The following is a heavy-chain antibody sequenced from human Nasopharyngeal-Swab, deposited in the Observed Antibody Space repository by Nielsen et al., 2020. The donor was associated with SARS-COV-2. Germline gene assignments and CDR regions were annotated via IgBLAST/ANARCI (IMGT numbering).Heavy chain of an antibody. CDR2: INHSGST. CDR1: GGSTSGYY. Sequence: SETLSLTCAVYGGSTSGYYLSWIRHPPGKGLEWIGEINHSGSTNYNPSLKSRVTISVDTSKNQFSLTLSYVTAADTAVYYCARGGWGDYPDYWGQGTLVTVSS. J-gene: IGHJ4*02. V-gene: IGHV4-34*01. D-gene: IGHD4-17*01. CDR3: ARGGWGDYPDY.